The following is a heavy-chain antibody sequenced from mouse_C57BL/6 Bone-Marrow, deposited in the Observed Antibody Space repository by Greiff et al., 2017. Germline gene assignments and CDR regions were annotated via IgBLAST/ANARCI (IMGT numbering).Heavy chain of an antibody. CDR1: GYTFTSYW. CDR3: ASRLLWYFEV. Sequence: QVQLQQPGAELVKPGASVKLSCKASGYTFTSYWMQWVKQRPGQGLEWIGEIDPSDSYTNYNQKFKGKATLTVDTSPSTAYMQLSSLTSEDSAVYYCASRLLWYFEVWGTGTTVTVSS. J-gene: IGHJ1*03. CDR2: IDPSDSYT. V-gene: IGHV1-50*01.